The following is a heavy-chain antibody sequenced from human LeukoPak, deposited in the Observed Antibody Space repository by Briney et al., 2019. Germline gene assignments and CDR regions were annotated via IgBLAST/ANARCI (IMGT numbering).Heavy chain of an antibody. CDR3: ARGGQFVPCNKPPNWFDP. CDR1: GYTFTSYG. CDR2: ISAYNGNT. J-gene: IGHJ5*02. Sequence: ASVRVSCKASGYTFTSYGISGVRQAPGQGREWMGWISAYNGNTNYAQKLQDRVTMTTDTSTSTAYMELRSLRSDDAAVYYCARGGQFVPCNKPPNWFDPWVQGTRATVST. D-gene: IGHD1/OR15-1a*01. V-gene: IGHV1-18*01.